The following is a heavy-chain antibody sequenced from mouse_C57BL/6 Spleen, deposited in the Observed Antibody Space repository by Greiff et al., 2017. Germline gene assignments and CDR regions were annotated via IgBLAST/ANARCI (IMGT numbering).Heavy chain of an antibody. CDR1: GYTFTGYW. CDR3: ARRDLYYGSSYWYFEV. J-gene: IGHJ1*03. Sequence: QVQLKQSGAELMKPGASVKLSCKATGYTFTGYWIEWVKQRPGHGLEWIGEILPGSGSTNYNEKFKGKATFTADTSSNTAYMQLSSLTTEDSAIYYCARRDLYYGSSYWYFEVWGTGTTVTVSS. CDR2: ILPGSGST. D-gene: IGHD1-1*01. V-gene: IGHV1-9*01.